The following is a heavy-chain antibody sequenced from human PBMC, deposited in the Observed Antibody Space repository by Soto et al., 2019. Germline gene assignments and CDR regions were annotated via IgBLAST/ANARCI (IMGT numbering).Heavy chain of an antibody. Sequence: QVQLVQSGAEVKKPGSSVKVSCKASGGTFSSYAISWVRQAPGQGLEWMGGIIPISGTANYAQKFQGRVTITADESTSTAYMELSSLRSEDTAVYYCARSQGSSTSLEIYYYYYYGMDVWGKGTTVTVSP. CDR2: IIPISGTA. CDR3: ARSQGSSTSLEIYYYYYYGMDV. V-gene: IGHV1-69*01. CDR1: GGTFSSYA. D-gene: IGHD2-2*01. J-gene: IGHJ6*04.